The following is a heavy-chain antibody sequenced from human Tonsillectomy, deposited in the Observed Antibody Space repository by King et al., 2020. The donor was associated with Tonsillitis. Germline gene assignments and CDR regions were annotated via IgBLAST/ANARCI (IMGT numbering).Heavy chain of an antibody. CDR3: ARGAGYSGYEFDY. Sequence: VQLQQWGAGLLKPSETLSLTCAVYGGSLSGYYWGWIRQTPGKGLEWIGEISHSGSTNYNPSFKSRVTISVDTSKNQFSLKLSSVTAADTAVYYCARGAGYSGYEFDYWGRGTLVTVSS. CDR2: ISHSGST. V-gene: IGHV4-34*01. D-gene: IGHD5-12*01. CDR1: GGSLSGYY. J-gene: IGHJ4*02.